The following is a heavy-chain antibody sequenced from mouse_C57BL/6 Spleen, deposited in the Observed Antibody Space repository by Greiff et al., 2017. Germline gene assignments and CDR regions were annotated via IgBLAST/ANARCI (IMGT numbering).Heavy chain of an antibody. V-gene: IGHV1-64*01. CDR2: IHPNSGST. CDR1: GYTFTSYW. CDR3: ARRVVVADWYFDV. D-gene: IGHD1-1*01. Sequence: QVQLKQPGAELVKPGASVKLSCKASGYTFTSYWMHWVKQRPGQGLEWIGMIHPNSGSTNYNEKFKSKATLTVDKSSSTAYMQLSSLTSEDSAVYYCARRVVVADWYFDVWGTGTTVTVSS. J-gene: IGHJ1*03.